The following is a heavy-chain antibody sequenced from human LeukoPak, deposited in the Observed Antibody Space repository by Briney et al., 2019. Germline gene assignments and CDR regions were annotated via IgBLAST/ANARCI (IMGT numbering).Heavy chain of an antibody. CDR1: GFTFSSYA. CDR2: ISNSGGST. D-gene: IGHD3-16*02. Sequence: GGSLRLSCAASGFTFSSYAMSWVRQAPGKGLEWVSGISNSGGSTYYADSVKGRFTISRDNSKNTLHLQMKSLRVEDTAVHYCAKGLRLGELSSPFDYWGQGTLVTVSS. CDR3: AKGLRLGELSSPFDY. J-gene: IGHJ4*02. V-gene: IGHV3-23*01.